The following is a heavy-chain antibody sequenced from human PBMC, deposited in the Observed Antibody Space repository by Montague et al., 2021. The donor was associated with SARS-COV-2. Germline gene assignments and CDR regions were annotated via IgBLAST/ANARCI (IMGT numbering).Heavy chain of an antibody. Sequence: VKPTQTLTLTCTFSGFSLSTSGVGVGWIRQPPGKALEWLALIYWDDDKRYSPSLKSRLTITKDTSKNQVVLTMTNMDPVDTATYYCAHRQNSGWWEDWFDPWGQGTLVTVSS. D-gene: IGHD6-19*01. V-gene: IGHV2-5*02. J-gene: IGHJ5*02. CDR2: IYWDDDK. CDR1: GFSLSTSGVG. CDR3: AHRQNSGWWEDWFDP.